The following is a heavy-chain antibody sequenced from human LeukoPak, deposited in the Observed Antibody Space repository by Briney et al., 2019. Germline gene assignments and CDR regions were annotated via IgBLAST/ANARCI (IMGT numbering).Heavy chain of an antibody. J-gene: IGHJ6*03. CDR1: GFTFSDFY. V-gene: IGHV3-11*04. Sequence: GGSLRLSCAASGFTFSDFYMNWIRQAPGKGLEWVSYISSSGSTTYYADSVKGRFTISRDNAKNSLHLQMNSLRAEDTAVYYCARGDYGDYWNYYYMDVWGKGTTVTVSS. CDR3: ARGDYGDYWNYYYMDV. CDR2: ISSSGSTT. D-gene: IGHD4-17*01.